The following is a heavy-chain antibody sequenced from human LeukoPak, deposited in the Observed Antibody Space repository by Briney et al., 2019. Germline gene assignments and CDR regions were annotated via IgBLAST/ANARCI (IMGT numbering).Heavy chain of an antibody. V-gene: IGHV3-49*04. CDR2: IRSKGYGGTR. Sequence: GSLRLSCTCFGFTFGDHAMSWVRQAPGKGLEWVGFIRSKGYGGTREYAASVKGRFTISRDDSTSIAYLQMNSLKTEDTAVYYCTRGPTQQWLYYGMDVWGQGTTVIVSS. CDR3: TRGPTQQWLYYGMDV. J-gene: IGHJ6*02. CDR1: GFTFGDHA. D-gene: IGHD5-18*01.